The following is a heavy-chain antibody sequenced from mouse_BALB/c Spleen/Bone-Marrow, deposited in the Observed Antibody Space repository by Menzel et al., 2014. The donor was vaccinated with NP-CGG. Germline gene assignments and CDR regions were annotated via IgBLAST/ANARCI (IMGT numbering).Heavy chain of an antibody. D-gene: IGHD2-2*01. Sequence: VQLQQSGPGLVQPSQSLSITCTVSGFSLISYGVHWVRQPPGKGLEWLGVIWSGGSTDYNVAFISRLSISKDNSKSXVFFKMNSLQANDTAIYYCARRGLYGYDFDYWGQGTTLTVSS. J-gene: IGHJ2*01. CDR3: ARRGLYGYDFDY. CDR1: GFSLISYG. CDR2: IWSGGST. V-gene: IGHV2-2*02.